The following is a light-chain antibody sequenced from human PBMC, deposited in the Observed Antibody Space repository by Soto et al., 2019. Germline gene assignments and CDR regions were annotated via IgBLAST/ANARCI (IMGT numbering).Light chain of an antibody. V-gene: IGKV1-27*01. CDR2: GAS. CDR3: QKYNSAPRT. CDR1: QGISNY. J-gene: IGKJ1*01. Sequence: DIPMTQSPSSLSASVGDRVTITCRASQGISNYLAWYQQKPGKVPKLLIYGASTLQSGVPLRFSGSGSGTDFTLTISSLQPEDVATYYCQKYNSAPRTFGQGTKVEIK.